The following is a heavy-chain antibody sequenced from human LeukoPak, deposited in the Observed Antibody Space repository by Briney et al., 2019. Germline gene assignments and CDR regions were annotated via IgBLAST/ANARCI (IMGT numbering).Heavy chain of an antibody. CDR3: ARQGYDILTGYIDAFDI. CDR2: ISYSGCT. J-gene: IGHJ3*02. D-gene: IGHD3-9*01. Sequence: PSETLSLTCTVSGGSISSYYWSWLRQPPGKGLEWIGYISYSGCTNYNPSLRSRVTISIDTSKNQFSLTLRSVSAADTAIYYCARQGYDILTGYIDAFDIWGQGTMVTVSS. CDR1: GGSISSYY. V-gene: IGHV4-59*08.